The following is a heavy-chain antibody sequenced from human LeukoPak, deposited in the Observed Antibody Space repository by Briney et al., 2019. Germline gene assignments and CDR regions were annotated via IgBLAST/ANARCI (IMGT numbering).Heavy chain of an antibody. CDR3: ARDLYYYGSGSYPFDY. CDR2: ISAYNGNT. Sequence: ASVKVSCKASGYTFTSYGISWVRQAPGQGLEWMGWISAYNGNTNYAQKLQGRVTMTTDTSTSTAYMELRSLRSDHTAVYYCARDLYYYGSGSYPFDYWGQGTLVTVSS. V-gene: IGHV1-18*01. D-gene: IGHD3-10*01. J-gene: IGHJ4*02. CDR1: GYTFTSYG.